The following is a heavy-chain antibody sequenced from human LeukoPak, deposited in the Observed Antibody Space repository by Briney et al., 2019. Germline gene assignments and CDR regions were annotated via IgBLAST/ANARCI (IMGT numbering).Heavy chain of an antibody. V-gene: IGHV3-23*01. CDR2: ISDGGSST. CDR1: GFTFSSFA. J-gene: IGHJ4*02. CDR3: ATRHDYINSNYFDY. D-gene: IGHD5-12*01. Sequence: SGGSLRLSCTASGFTFSSFAMSWVRQAPGKGLEWVSAISDGGSSTNYADSVKGRFTISRDNAKNTLNLQMDSLRAEDTAVYYCATRHDYINSNYFDYWGQGILVTVSS.